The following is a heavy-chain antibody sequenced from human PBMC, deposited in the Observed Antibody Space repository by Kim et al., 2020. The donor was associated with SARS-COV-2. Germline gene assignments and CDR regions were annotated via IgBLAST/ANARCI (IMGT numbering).Heavy chain of an antibody. J-gene: IGHJ4*01. Sequence: SETLSLTCTVSCGSISSYYWSWIRQPPGKGLEWIGYIYYSGSTNYNPSLKSRVTISVDTSKNQFSLKLSSVTAADTAVYYCARGRGGGSWPLYYWGHGTLVTVSS. V-gene: IGHV4-59*13. CDR3: ARGRGGGSWPLYY. D-gene: IGHD2-15*01. CDR2: IYYSGST. CDR1: CGSISSYY.